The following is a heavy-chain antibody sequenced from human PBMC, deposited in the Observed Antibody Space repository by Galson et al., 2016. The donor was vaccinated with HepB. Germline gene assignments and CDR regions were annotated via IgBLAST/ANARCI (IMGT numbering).Heavy chain of an antibody. J-gene: IGHJ3*01. CDR1: GGSISSSSYF. Sequence: LSLTCTVSGGSISSSSYFWAWIRQPPGKGLDWIGIIYYSGTTHYNPSLQSRVSISVDTSKNQFSLRLTSVSAADTAMYSCARQDRAGLVNFWGQGTMVTVSS. V-gene: IGHV4-39*01. D-gene: IGHD6-19*01. CDR2: IYYSGTT. CDR3: ARQDRAGLVNF.